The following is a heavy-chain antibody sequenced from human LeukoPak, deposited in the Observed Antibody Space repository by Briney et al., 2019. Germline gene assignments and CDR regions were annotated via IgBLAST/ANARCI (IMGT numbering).Heavy chain of an antibody. D-gene: IGHD2-15*01. V-gene: IGHV4-59*08. CDR1: GGSISSYY. CDR2: IYYSGST. Sequence: SETLSLTCTVSGGSISSYYWSWIRQPPGKGLEWIGYIYYSGSTSYNPSLKSRVTVSVDTSKSQFSLRLSSVTAADTAVYYCAKSSSHSIDAFDIWGQGTMVTVFS. CDR3: AKSSSHSIDAFDI. J-gene: IGHJ3*02.